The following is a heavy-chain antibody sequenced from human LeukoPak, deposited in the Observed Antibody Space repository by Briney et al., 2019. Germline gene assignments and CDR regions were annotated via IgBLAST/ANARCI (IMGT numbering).Heavy chain of an antibody. CDR3: VRDSSVGAAYFDF. V-gene: IGHV3-30-3*01. Sequence: GGSLRLSCAASGFTFSSYAMHRVRQAPGKGLEWVAVISYDGSNKYYADSVKGRFTISRDNSKNTLSLQMSSLRPDDTAVYYCVRDSSVGAAYFDFWGQGALVTVSS. CDR2: ISYDGSNK. J-gene: IGHJ4*02. D-gene: IGHD2-15*01. CDR1: GFTFSSYA.